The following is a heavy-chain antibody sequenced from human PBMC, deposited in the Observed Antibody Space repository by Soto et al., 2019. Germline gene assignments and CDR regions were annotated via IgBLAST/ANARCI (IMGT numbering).Heavy chain of an antibody. D-gene: IGHD6-13*01. Sequence: GGSLRLSCAVSGFTFSAYWMHWVRQVPGKGLEWVSGINWNSGSIGYGDSVKGRFAISRDNAKNSLHLQMNSLSAEDTAFYYCVKDESINWYSGHFRHWGQGTLVTVSS. CDR3: VKDESINWYSGHFRH. CDR2: INWNSGSI. V-gene: IGHV3-9*01. CDR1: GFTFSAYW. J-gene: IGHJ1*01.